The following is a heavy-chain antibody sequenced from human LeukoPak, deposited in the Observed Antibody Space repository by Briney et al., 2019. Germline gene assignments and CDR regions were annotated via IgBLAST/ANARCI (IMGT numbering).Heavy chain of an antibody. CDR2: INYGGSST. V-gene: IGHV3-74*01. CDR3: AKGNIAELPAAPYY. Sequence: GGSLRLSCAASGFSFSSYWMHWVRQAPGKGLVWVSRINYGGSSTSYADSVKGRFTISRDNSKNTLYLQMNSLRAEDTALYYCAKGNIAELPAAPYYWGQGTLVTVSS. CDR1: GFSFSSYW. D-gene: IGHD2-2*01. J-gene: IGHJ4*02.